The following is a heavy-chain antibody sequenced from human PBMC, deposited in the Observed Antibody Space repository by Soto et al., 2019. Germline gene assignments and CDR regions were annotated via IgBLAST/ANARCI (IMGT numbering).Heavy chain of an antibody. J-gene: IGHJ4*02. V-gene: IGHV3-7*01. CDR2: IKQDGSEK. CDR1: GFTFSTYW. Sequence: GGSLRLSCAASGFTFSTYWMSWVRQAPGKGLEWVANIKQDGSEKYYVDSVKGRFTISRDNAKNSLYLQMNSLRAEDTAVYYCARDLGSGYDSYYFDYWGQGTLVTVSS. CDR3: ARDLGSGYDSYYFDY. D-gene: IGHD5-12*01.